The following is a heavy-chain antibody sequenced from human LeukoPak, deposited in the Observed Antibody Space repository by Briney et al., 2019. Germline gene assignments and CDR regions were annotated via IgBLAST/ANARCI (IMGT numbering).Heavy chain of an antibody. CDR3: ARGSGADHNLYFFDY. Sequence: PSETLSLTCTVSGASIRSYYWTWIRQPAGKGLEWIGRIYTSGITKYNPSLKSRVTISVDKSKNQFSLKLSSVTAADTAVYYCARGSGADHNLYFFDYWGQGTLVTVSS. CDR1: GASIRSYY. CDR2: IYTSGIT. V-gene: IGHV4-4*07. J-gene: IGHJ4*02. D-gene: IGHD5-24*01.